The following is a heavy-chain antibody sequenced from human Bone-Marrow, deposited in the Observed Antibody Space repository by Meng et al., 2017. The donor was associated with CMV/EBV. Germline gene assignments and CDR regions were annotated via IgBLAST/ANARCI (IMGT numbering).Heavy chain of an antibody. J-gene: IGHJ4*02. CDR2: ISSSSSYI. CDR3: AAGDFFDD. V-gene: IGHV3-21*01. CDR1: GFTFSSYT. Sequence: GESLKISCAASGFTFSSYTMNWVRQAPGKGLEWVSSISSSSSYIYYADSVKGRFTISRDNAKNSLYLQMNSLGVDDTAVYYCAAGDFFDDWGQGTLVTVSS. D-gene: IGHD3-10*01.